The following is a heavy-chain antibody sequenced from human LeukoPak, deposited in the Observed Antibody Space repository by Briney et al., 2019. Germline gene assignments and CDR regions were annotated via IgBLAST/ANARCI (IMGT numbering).Heavy chain of an antibody. CDR2: IKQDGSEK. Sequence: GGSLRLSCAVSGFTYSSYWMSWVRQAPGKGLEWVANIKQDGSEKYYVDSVKGRFTISRDNTKNSLYLQMNSLRAEDTAVYYCARGSATAWGQGTLVTVSS. CDR1: GFTYSSYW. CDR3: ARGSATA. D-gene: IGHD2-15*01. J-gene: IGHJ5*02. V-gene: IGHV3-7*01.